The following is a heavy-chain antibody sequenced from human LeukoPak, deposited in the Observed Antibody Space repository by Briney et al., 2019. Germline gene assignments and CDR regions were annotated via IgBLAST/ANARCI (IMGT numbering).Heavy chain of an antibody. J-gene: IGHJ5*02. V-gene: IGHV1-24*01. CDR1: GYTLTELS. D-gene: IGHD1-26*01. CDR3: ATSGSRLGGGWFDP. Sequence: ASVKVSCKVSGYTLTELSMHWVRQAPGKGLEWMGGFDSEDGETIYAQKFQGRVTMTEDTSTDTAYMELSSLRSEDTAVYYCATSGSRLGGGWFDPWGQGTLVTVSS. CDR2: FDSEDGET.